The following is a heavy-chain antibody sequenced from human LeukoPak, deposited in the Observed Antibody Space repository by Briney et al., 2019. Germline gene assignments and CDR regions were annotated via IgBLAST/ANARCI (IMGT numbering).Heavy chain of an antibody. J-gene: IGHJ4*02. Sequence: PGGSLRLSCAASGFTFSSYAMSWVRQAPGKGLEWVSAISGSGGSTYYANSVKGRFTISRDNSKNTLYLQMNSLRAEDTAVYYCAKDTSSSGGFDYWGQGTLVTVSS. V-gene: IGHV3-23*01. CDR3: AKDTSSSGGFDY. CDR1: GFTFSSYA. CDR2: ISGSGGST. D-gene: IGHD3-16*01.